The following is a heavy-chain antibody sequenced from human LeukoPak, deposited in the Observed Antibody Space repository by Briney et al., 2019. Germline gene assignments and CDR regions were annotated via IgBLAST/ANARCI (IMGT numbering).Heavy chain of an antibody. D-gene: IGHD3-22*01. CDR1: GFTFDDYA. J-gene: IGHJ4*02. V-gene: IGHV3-9*01. CDR2: INWNSGSK. Sequence: GGSLRLSCAASGFTFDDYAIHWVRQAPGKGLEWVSGINWNSGSKHYAGSVKGRFTISRDNAKNSLYLQMNSLRPEDTALYYCAKDFSSGYYYFDYWGQGTLVTVSS. CDR3: AKDFSSGYYYFDY.